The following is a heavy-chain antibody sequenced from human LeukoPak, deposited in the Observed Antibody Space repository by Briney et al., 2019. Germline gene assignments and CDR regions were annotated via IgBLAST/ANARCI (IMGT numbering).Heavy chain of an antibody. CDR1: GGSFSGYY. D-gene: IGHD1-26*01. CDR2: INHSGST. Sequence: PSETLSLTCAVYGGSFSGYYWSWIRQPPGKGLEWIGEINHSGSTNYNPSLKSRVTISVDTSKSQFSLKLSSVTAADTAFYYCASQGHHGKIVGTTLSYFYMDVWGKGTTVTVSS. CDR3: ASQGHHGKIVGTTLSYFYMDV. V-gene: IGHV4-34*01. J-gene: IGHJ6*03.